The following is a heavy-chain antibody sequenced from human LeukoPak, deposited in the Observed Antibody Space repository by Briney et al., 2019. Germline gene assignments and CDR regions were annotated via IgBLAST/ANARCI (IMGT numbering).Heavy chain of an antibody. CDR2: ISGSGDNT. Sequence: GGSLRLSCAASGFTFSSYAMSWVRQAPGKGLEWVSAISGSGDNTYYADSVKGRFTISRDNSKNTLYLQMNSLRAEDTAVYYCAGVDTVMAYYFDLWGQGTLVTVSS. V-gene: IGHV3-23*01. CDR3: AGVDTVMAYYFDL. J-gene: IGHJ4*02. D-gene: IGHD5-18*01. CDR1: GFTFSSYA.